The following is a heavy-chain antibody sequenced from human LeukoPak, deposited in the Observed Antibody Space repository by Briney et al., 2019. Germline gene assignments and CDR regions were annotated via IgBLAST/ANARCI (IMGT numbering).Heavy chain of an antibody. CDR1: GFSFSSYW. J-gene: IGHJ4*02. D-gene: IGHD3-10*01. V-gene: IGHV3-74*01. Sequence: GGSLILSCAASGFSFSSYWMHWVRQAPGKGLEWVSRINSDGSSTTYADSVKGRSSISRDNAKNTLYLHMSSLRAEDTGVYYCARAVRAHPPADFWGQGTLVTVSS. CDR3: ARAVRAHPPADF. CDR2: INSDGSST.